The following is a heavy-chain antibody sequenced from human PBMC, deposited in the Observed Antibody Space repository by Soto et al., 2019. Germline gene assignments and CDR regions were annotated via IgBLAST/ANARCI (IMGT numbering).Heavy chain of an antibody. Sequence: PGGSLRLSCAASGFTFSSYGMHWIRQAPGKGLEWVAVISYDGSNKYYADSVKGRFTISRDNSKNTLYLQMNSLRAEDTAVYYCAKPSGSSWRHYYYYHAMDVWGQGTTVTVSS. CDR3: AKPSGSSWRHYYYYHAMDV. V-gene: IGHV3-30*18. J-gene: IGHJ6*02. D-gene: IGHD6-13*01. CDR2: ISYDGSNK. CDR1: GFTFSSYG.